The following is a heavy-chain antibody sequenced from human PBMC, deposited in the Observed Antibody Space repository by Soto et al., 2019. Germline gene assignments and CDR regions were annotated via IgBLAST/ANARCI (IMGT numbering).Heavy chain of an antibody. V-gene: IGHV3-23*01. J-gene: IGHJ3*02. D-gene: IGHD3-22*01. CDR1: GFTFSSYA. CDR3: AKGTYYYDSSGAFDI. CDR2: ISGSGGST. Sequence: PGGSLRLSCTASGFTFSSYAMSWVRQAPGKGLEWVSAISGSGGSTYYADSVKGRFTISRDNSKNTLYLQMNSLRAEDTAVYYCAKGTYYYDSSGAFDIWGQGTMVTVSS.